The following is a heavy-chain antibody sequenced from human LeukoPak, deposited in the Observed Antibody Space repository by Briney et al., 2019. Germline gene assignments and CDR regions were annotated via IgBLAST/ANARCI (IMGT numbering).Heavy chain of an antibody. CDR3: ARRRSSGYYAPFDY. Sequence: TGGSLRLSCAASGFTFSSYGMSWVRQAPGKGLEWVSAISGSGGSTYYADSVKGRFTISRDNSKNTLYLQMNSLRAEDTAVYYCARRRSSGYYAPFDYWGQGTLVTVSS. CDR1: GFTFSSYG. CDR2: ISGSGGST. J-gene: IGHJ4*02. D-gene: IGHD3-22*01. V-gene: IGHV3-23*01.